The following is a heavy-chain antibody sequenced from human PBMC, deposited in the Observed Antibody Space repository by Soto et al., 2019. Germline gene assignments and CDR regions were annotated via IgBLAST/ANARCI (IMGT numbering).Heavy chain of an antibody. V-gene: IGHV3-23*01. Sequence: GASLRLSCAASGFTFSSYAMSWVRQAPGEGLEWVSAISGSGGSTYYADSVKGRFTISRDNSKNTLYLQMNSLRAEDTAVYYCAKAGGTYYYDSSGQPAFDIWGQGTMVTVSS. CDR1: GFTFSSYA. J-gene: IGHJ3*02. CDR2: ISGSGGST. CDR3: AKAGGTYYYDSSGQPAFDI. D-gene: IGHD3-22*01.